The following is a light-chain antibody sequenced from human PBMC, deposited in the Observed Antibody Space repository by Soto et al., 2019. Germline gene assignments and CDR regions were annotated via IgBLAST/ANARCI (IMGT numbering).Light chain of an antibody. CDR2: GAS. V-gene: IGKV3-20*01. CDR1: QSVSSSY. Sequence: EIVLTQSPGTLSLSPGERATLSCRASQSVSSSYLAWYQQKPGQAPRLLIYGASGRATGIPDRFSGSGSGTDFTLTISRVEPEDFAVYYCQQYGSLITFGQGARLEIK. CDR3: QQYGSLIT. J-gene: IGKJ5*01.